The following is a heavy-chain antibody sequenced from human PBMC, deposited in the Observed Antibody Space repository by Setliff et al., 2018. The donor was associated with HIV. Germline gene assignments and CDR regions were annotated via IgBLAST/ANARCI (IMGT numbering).Heavy chain of an antibody. J-gene: IGHJ4*02. D-gene: IGHD6-19*01. V-gene: IGHV1-3*01. CDR2: ISAGKGMT. Sequence: ASVKVSCKASGYTFSTYAMHWVRQAPGQRFEWMGWISAGKGMTKYSKKFQGRVTLTRDTAASTAYMELSSLRSEDTAVYYCARDIYDSGWFTLEYWGQGTLGTAPQ. CDR3: ARDIYDSGWFTLEY. CDR1: GYTFSTYA.